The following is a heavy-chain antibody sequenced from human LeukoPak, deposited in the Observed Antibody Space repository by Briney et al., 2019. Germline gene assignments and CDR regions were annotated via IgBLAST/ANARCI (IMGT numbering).Heavy chain of an antibody. J-gene: IGHJ5*02. Sequence: SETLSLTCTVSGGSISSGGYYWTWIRQHPGRGLEWVGLIYYSGSTNYNPSLKSRLTISVDTSKNQFSLKLRSMTAADTAVYYCARTGCSGGSCYSNWFDPWGQGTLVTVSS. D-gene: IGHD2-15*01. CDR2: IYYSGST. CDR3: ARTGCSGGSCYSNWFDP. V-gene: IGHV4-31*03. CDR1: GGSISSGGYY.